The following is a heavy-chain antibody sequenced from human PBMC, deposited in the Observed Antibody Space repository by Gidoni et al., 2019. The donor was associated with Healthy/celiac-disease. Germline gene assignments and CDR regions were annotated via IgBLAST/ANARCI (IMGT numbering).Heavy chain of an antibody. CDR1: GFTFSSYS. CDR3: ARVEAGTTDY. V-gene: IGHV3-21*01. D-gene: IGHD1-7*01. CDR2: ISSSSSYI. Sequence: EVQLVESGGGLVKPGGSLRLSRAAPGFTFSSYSMNWVRQAPGKGLEWVSSISSSSSYIYYADSVKGRFTISRDNAKNSLYLQMNSLRAEDTAVYYCARVEAGTTDYWGQGTLVTVSS. J-gene: IGHJ4*02.